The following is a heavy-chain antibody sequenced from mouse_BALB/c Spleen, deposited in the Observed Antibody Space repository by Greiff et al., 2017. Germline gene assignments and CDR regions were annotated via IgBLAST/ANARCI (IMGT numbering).Heavy chain of an antibody. CDR2: IYPGNSDT. J-gene: IGHJ2*01. D-gene: IGHD2-1*01. CDR1: GYSFTSYW. CDR3: TRGIYYGKNYFDY. V-gene: IGHV1-5*01. Sequence: EVQLQQSGTVLARPGASVKMSCKASGYSFTSYWMHWVKQRPGQGLEWIGAIYPGNSDTSYNQKFKGKAKLTAVTSASTAYMELSSLTNEDSAVYYCTRGIYYGKNYFDYWGQGTTLTVSS.